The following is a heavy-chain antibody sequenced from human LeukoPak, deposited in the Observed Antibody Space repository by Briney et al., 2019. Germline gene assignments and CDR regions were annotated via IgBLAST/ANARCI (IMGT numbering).Heavy chain of an antibody. CDR3: ARQLTRTPDFDY. CDR1: GGSISSYY. J-gene: IGHJ4*02. CDR2: IYYSGST. D-gene: IGHD3-10*01. Sequence: SETLSLTCTVSGGSISSYYWSWIRQPPGKGLEWIGYIYYSGSTNYNPSLKGRVTISVDTSKNQFSLKLSSVTAADTAVYYCARQLTRTPDFDYWGQGTLVTVSS. V-gene: IGHV4-59*08.